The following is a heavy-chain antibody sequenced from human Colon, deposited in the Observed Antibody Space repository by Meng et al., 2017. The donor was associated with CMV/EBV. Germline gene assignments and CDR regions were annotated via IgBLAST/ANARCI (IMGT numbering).Heavy chain of an antibody. J-gene: IGHJ4*02. D-gene: IGHD5-12*01. CDR3: ARGILATVDY. CDR1: GYTFSTYA. Sequence: SCKASGYTFSTYAMKWVRQAPGQGLEWMGWINTNTGNPTYAQGFTGRFVFSLDTSVSTAYLQINSLKAEDTAVYYCARGILATVDYWGQGTLVTVSS. CDR2: INTNTGNP. V-gene: IGHV7-4-1*02.